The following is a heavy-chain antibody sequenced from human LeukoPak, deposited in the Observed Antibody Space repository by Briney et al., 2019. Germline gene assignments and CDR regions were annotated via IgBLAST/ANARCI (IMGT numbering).Heavy chain of an antibody. V-gene: IGHV3-48*03. CDR2: ISSSGSTI. CDR1: GFTFSSYE. Sequence: PGGSLRLSCAATGFTFSSYEMNWVRQAPGKGLEWVSYISSSGSTIYYADSVKGRFTISRDNAKNSLYLQMNSLRAEDTAVYYCAISRPGFDYWGQGTLVTVSS. CDR3: AISRPGFDY. J-gene: IGHJ4*02.